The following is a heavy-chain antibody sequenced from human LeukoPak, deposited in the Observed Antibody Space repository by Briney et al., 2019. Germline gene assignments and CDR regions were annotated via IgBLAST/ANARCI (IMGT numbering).Heavy chain of an antibody. D-gene: IGHD3-3*01. CDR2: ISGSGGTT. J-gene: IGHJ3*02. Sequence: PGGSLRLSCAASGFTFSSYAMSLVRQAPGKGLDWVSAISGSGGTTFYADSVKGRFTISRDNSKNTLSLQMNSLRAEDTAVYYCAKPLWSGYYAFDIWGQGTMVTVSS. V-gene: IGHV3-23*01. CDR1: GFTFSSYA. CDR3: AKPLWSGYYAFDI.